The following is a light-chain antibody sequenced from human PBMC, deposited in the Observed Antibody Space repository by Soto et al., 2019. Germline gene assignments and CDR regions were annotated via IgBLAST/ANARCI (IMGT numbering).Light chain of an antibody. CDR1: QRLLYNNTYNY. CDR3: MQALQSLT. J-gene: IGKJ5*01. V-gene: IGKV2-28*01. Sequence: IVMTQSPLTLPVTPGEPASISCRSSQRLLYNNTYNYLDWYVQKPGQSPQLLIYFGSNRAPGVPDRFSGSGSGTYFTLKINRVEDEDVGTYCCMQALQSLTFGQGTRLEIK. CDR2: FGS.